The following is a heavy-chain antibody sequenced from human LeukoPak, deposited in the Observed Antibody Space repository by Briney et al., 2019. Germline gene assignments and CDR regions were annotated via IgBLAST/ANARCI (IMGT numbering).Heavy chain of an antibody. Sequence: SETLSLTCTVSGGSISSGGYYWSWIRQHPGKGLEWIGYIYYSGSTYYNPSLKSRVTISVDTSKNQFSLKLSSVTAADTAVYYCASFNTMIATGYFDLWGRGTLVTVSS. CDR1: GGSISSGGYY. V-gene: IGHV4-31*03. D-gene: IGHD3-22*01. J-gene: IGHJ2*01. CDR2: IYYSGST. CDR3: ASFNTMIATGYFDL.